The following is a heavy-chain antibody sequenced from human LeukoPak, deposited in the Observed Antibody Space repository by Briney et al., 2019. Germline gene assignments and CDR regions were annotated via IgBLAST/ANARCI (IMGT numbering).Heavy chain of an antibody. Sequence: ASVKVSCKASGYTFTSYAISWVRQAPGQGLEWMGGIIPIFGTANYAQKFQGRVTITADKSTSTAYMELSSLRSEDTAVYYCARESCSGGSCYLGAFDIWGQGTMVTVSS. CDR1: GYTFTSYA. V-gene: IGHV1-69*06. J-gene: IGHJ3*02. D-gene: IGHD2-15*01. CDR3: ARESCSGGSCYLGAFDI. CDR2: IIPIFGTA.